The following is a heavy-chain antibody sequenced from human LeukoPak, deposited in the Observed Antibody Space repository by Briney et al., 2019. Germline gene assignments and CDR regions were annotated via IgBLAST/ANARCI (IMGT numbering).Heavy chain of an antibody. J-gene: IGHJ5*02. D-gene: IGHD1-26*01. Sequence: TGGSLRLPCAASGFTFSSYSMNWVRQAPGKGLEWISYISSSSKNIYYADSVKGRFTISRDNAKNSLYLQMNSLRDEDTAVYYCARDTGSYSVGWFDTWGQGTLVTVSS. CDR3: ARDTGSYSVGWFDT. CDR1: GFTFSSYS. CDR2: ISSSSKNI. V-gene: IGHV3-48*02.